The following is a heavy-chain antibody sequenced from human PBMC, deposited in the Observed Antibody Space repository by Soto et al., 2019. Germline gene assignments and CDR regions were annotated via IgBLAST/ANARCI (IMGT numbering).Heavy chain of an antibody. CDR2: IYYSGST. D-gene: IGHD3-22*01. CDR1: GGSISSGGYY. Sequence: QVQLQESGPGLVKPSQTLSLTCTVSGGSISSGGYYWSWIRQHPGKGLEWIGYIYYSGSTYYNPSLKIRVTISVDTYKNHFSLKLSSGTAADTAVYYCAREGNYYDSSGYYSLFDYWGQGTLVTVSS. CDR3: AREGNYYDSSGYYSLFDY. J-gene: IGHJ4*02. V-gene: IGHV4-31*03.